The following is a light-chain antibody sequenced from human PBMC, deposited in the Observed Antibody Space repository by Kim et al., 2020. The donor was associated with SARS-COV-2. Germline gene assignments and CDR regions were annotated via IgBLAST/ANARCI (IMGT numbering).Light chain of an antibody. V-gene: IGKV1-5*01. CDR3: QQYHSYCT. CDR1: QSISNW. CDR2: DAS. Sequence: DIQMTQSPSTLSASVGDRVTITCRASQSISNWLAWYQQKPGKAPKVLIYDASSLESGVPSRFSGSGSGTEFTLTISSLQPDDFATYYCQQYHSYCTFGQGTKVEIK. J-gene: IGKJ2*02.